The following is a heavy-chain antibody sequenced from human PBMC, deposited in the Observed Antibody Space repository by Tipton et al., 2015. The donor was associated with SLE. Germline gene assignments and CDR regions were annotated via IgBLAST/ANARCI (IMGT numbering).Heavy chain of an antibody. J-gene: IGHJ4*02. Sequence: TLSLTCTVSGGSISSYYWSWIRQPPGKGLEWIGYIYYSGGTNYNPSLKSRVTISVDTSKNQFSLKLRSVTAADTAVYYCARSSYDSSGYYYYFDSWGQGTLVTVSS. V-gene: IGHV4-59*07. CDR1: GGSISSYY. D-gene: IGHD3-22*01. CDR3: ARSSYDSSGYYYYFDS. CDR2: IYYSGGT.